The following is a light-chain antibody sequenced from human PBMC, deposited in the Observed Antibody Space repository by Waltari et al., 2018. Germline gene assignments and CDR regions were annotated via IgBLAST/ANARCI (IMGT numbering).Light chain of an antibody. CDR3: QHYNNLPLT. CDR2: GAS. Sequence: EIVMTQSPATLSVSPGEGATLSCRASQNVASNLAWYQQKSGQAPSLLIYGASTRATGIPARFSGSVSGTEFALTISSLQSEDSAVYYCQHYNNLPLTFGGGTKVEI. V-gene: IGKV3-15*01. J-gene: IGKJ4*01. CDR1: QNVASN.